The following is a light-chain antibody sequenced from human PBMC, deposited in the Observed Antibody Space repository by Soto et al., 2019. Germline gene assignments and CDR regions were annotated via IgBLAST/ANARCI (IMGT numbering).Light chain of an antibody. CDR3: QTWGTGYRV. J-gene: IGLJ3*02. Sequence: QSVLTQSPSASASLGASVKLTCTLSSGHSTYAIAWHQRQPDKGRRYLMNLNSDGSHSKGDGIPDRFSGSSSGAERYLTISSLQSDDEADYYCQTWGTGYRVFGRGTKLTVL. CDR2: LNSDGSH. CDR1: SGHSTYA. V-gene: IGLV4-69*02.